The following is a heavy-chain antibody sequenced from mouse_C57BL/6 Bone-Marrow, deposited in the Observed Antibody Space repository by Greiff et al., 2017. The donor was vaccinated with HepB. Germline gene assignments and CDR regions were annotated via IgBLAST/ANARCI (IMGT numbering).Heavy chain of an antibody. Sequence: DVKLVESGGGLVQPGGSMKLSCVASGFTFSNYWMNWVRQSPEKGLEWVAQIRLKSDNYATHYAESVKGRFTISRDDSKSSVYLQMNNLRAEDTGIYYCTATYDYDGGGYFDYWGQGTTLTVSS. D-gene: IGHD2-4*01. V-gene: IGHV6-3*01. CDR2: IRLKSDNYAT. J-gene: IGHJ2*01. CDR1: GFTFSNYW. CDR3: TATYDYDGGGYFDY.